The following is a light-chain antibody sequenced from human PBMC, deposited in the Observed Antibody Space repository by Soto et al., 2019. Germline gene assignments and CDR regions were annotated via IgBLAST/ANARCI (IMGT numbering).Light chain of an antibody. J-gene: IGLJ3*02. CDR1: RSDIGGYNL. CDR2: EGR. V-gene: IGLV2-23*01. CDR3: CAYAGFGTGV. Sequence: QSALTQPASVSGSPGQSITISCTGTRSDIGGYNLVSWYQQHPGNAPKLIIYEGRQRPSGVSDRFVGSKADTTASLTISGLRAEDEADYHCCAYAGFGTGVFGGGTKVTVL.